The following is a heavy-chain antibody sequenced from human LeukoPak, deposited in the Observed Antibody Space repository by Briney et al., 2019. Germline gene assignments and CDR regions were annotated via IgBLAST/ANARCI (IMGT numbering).Heavy chain of an antibody. D-gene: IGHD4-17*01. Sequence: PSETLSLTCTVSGGSISSYYWSWFRQTPGKGLEWVGYIYYSGSTYYNPSLKSRVTISVDTSKNQFSLKLSSVTAADTAVYYCVTGSDYGYYYYYMDVWGKGTTVTVSS. J-gene: IGHJ6*03. V-gene: IGHV4-59*08. CDR3: VTGSDYGYYYYYMDV. CDR2: IYYSGST. CDR1: GGSISSYY.